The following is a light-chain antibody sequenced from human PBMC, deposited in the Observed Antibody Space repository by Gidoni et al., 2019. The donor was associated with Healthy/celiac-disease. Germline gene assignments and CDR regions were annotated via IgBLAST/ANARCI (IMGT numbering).Light chain of an antibody. CDR2: WAS. CDR3: QQYYSTPCS. CDR1: QSVLYSSNNKNY. V-gene: IGKV4-1*01. J-gene: IGKJ2*04. Sequence: DIVMTQSPDSLAESLGERATINCKSSQSVLYSSNNKNYLAWYQQKPGQPPKLLICWASTRESGVPDRFSGSGSGTDFTLTISSLQAEDVAVYYCQQYYSTPCSFGQGTKLEIK.